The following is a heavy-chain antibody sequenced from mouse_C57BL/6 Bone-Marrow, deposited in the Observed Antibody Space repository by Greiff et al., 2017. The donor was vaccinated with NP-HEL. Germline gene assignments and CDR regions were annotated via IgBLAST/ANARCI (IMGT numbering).Heavy chain of an antibody. CDR2: IYPGDGDT. Sequence: VQRVESGAELVKPGASVKISCKASGYAFSSYWMNWVKQRPGKGLEWIGQIYPGDGDTNYNGKFKGKATLTADKSSSTAYMQLSSLTSEDSAVYFCARRGSYYSNYGGYAMDYWGQGTSVTVSS. J-gene: IGHJ4*01. V-gene: IGHV1-80*01. CDR3: ARRGSYYSNYGGYAMDY. D-gene: IGHD2-5*01. CDR1: GYAFSSYW.